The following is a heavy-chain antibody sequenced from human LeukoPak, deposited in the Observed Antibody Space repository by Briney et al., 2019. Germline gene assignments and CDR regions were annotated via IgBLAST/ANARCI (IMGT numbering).Heavy chain of an antibody. CDR2: IKSKTDGGTA. J-gene: IGHJ6*02. Sequence: AGGSLRLSCAASGLTFSNAWMSWVRQAPGKGLEWVGRIKSKTDGGTAGSAAPVKGRFTISRDDSKNTLYLEMNNLKTDDTAVYYCTTARSYYGMDVWGHGTTVTVSS. V-gene: IGHV3-15*01. CDR1: GLTFSNAW. CDR3: TTARSYYGMDV.